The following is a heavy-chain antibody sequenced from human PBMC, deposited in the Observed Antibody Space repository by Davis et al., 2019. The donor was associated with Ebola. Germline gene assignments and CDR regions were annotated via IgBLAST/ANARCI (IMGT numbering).Heavy chain of an antibody. V-gene: IGHV3-15*01. CDR1: GITLSSYW. D-gene: IGHD3-16*01. CDR3: TTHESGGHWDDAFDV. J-gene: IGHJ3*01. CDR2: IKSKASGGTT. Sequence: PGGSLRLSCTVSGITLSSYWMNWVRQAPGKGLEWVGRIKSKASGGTTDYAAPVEGRVSISRDDSKSTFYLQMNSLETEDTGVYYCTTHESGGHWDDAFDVWGQGTVVTVSS.